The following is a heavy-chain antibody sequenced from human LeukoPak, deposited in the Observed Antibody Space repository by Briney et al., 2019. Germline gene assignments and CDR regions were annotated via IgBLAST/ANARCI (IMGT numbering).Heavy chain of an antibody. CDR1: GYTFTSYG. D-gene: IGHD2-15*01. CDR3: ARDPGERDIVDWFDP. CDR2: ISAYNGNT. Sequence: ASVKVSCKASGYTFTSYGISWVQQAPAQGLEWMGWISAYNGNTKYAHKLQGRVTMTTDTSTSTAYMELRSLRSDDTAVYYCARDPGERDIVDWFDPWGQGTLVTVSS. J-gene: IGHJ5*02. V-gene: IGHV1-18*01.